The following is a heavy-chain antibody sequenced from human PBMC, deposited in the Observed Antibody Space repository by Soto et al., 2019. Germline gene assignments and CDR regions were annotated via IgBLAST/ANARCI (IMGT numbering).Heavy chain of an antibody. V-gene: IGHV3-23*01. Sequence: GSLRLSCAASGFPLSNYAMSWVRQAPGKGLEWASAISVSGDSTYYADSVKGRFTISRDNSKNTLYLQMNSLRAEDTAVYYCATLVVVAATYNWFDPWGQGTPVTVSS. CDR1: GFPLSNYA. CDR3: ATLVVVAATYNWFDP. CDR2: ISVSGDST. J-gene: IGHJ5*02. D-gene: IGHD2-15*01.